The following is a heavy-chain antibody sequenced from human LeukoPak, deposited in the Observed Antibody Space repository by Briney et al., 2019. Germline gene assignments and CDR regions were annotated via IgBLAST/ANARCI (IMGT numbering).Heavy chain of an antibody. CDR2: FDPEDGET. V-gene: IGHV1-24*01. D-gene: IGHD6-25*01. J-gene: IGHJ4*02. Sequence: GASVKVSCKASGGTFSSYAISWVRQAPGQGLEWMGGFDPEDGETIYAQKFQGRVTMTEDTSTDTAYMELSSLRSEDTAVYYCAVSDAAPNWGQGTLVTVSS. CDR1: GGTFSSYA. CDR3: AVSDAAPN.